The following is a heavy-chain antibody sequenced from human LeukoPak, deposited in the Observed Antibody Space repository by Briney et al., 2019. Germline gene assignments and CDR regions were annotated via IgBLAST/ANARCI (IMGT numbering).Heavy chain of an antibody. J-gene: IGHJ4*02. Sequence: ASVKVSCKASGYTFTTYDLNWVRQATGQGLEWTGWVNPNSGNTGYAQKFQGSVTMTRNISITTAYMELSNLTSEDTAVYYCARRIRGAPTDYWGQGTLVTVSS. D-gene: IGHD3-10*01. V-gene: IGHV1-8*01. CDR1: GYTFTTYD. CDR2: VNPNSGNT. CDR3: ARRIRGAPTDY.